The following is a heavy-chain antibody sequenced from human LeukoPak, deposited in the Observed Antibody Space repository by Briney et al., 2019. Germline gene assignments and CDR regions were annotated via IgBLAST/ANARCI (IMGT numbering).Heavy chain of an antibody. D-gene: IGHD3-22*01. V-gene: IGHV1-18*01. Sequence: ASVKVSCKASGYTFTSYGISWVRQAPGQGLEWMGWISAYSANTNYAQKLQGRVTMTTDTSTSTAYMELRSLRSDDTAVYYCARVVDDSSGYYLYFDYWGQGTLVTVSS. CDR1: GYTFTSYG. CDR3: ARVVDDSSGYYLYFDY. J-gene: IGHJ4*02. CDR2: ISAYSANT.